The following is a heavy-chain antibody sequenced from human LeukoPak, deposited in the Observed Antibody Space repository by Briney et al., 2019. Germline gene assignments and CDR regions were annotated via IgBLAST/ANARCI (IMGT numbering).Heavy chain of an antibody. D-gene: IGHD2-2*01. V-gene: IGHV3-23*01. J-gene: IGHJ4*02. CDR3: AKLQPRFDY. CDR1: GFTFSSYA. Sequence: GGSLRLSCAASGFTFSSYAMSWVRQAPGKGLEWVSAISGSGGSTYYADSVKGRFTISSDNSKNTLYLQMNSLRATAPAVSYCAKLQPRFDYWAREPWSPSPQ. CDR2: ISGSGGST.